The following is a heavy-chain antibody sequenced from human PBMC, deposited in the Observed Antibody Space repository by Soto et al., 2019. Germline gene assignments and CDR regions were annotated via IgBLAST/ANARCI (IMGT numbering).Heavy chain of an antibody. D-gene: IGHD3-10*01. CDR1: RGTFSSST. Sequence: GASVKVCRKTSRGTFSSSTITLLQKPPGQGHEWMGRIIPILGIANYAQKFQGRVTITADKSTSTAYMELSSLRSEDTAVYYCARSLHHHLITMVRGESFPFDPWGQGTLVTVSS. V-gene: IGHV1-69*02. CDR2: IIPILGIA. CDR3: ARSLHHHLITMVRGESFPFDP. J-gene: IGHJ5*02.